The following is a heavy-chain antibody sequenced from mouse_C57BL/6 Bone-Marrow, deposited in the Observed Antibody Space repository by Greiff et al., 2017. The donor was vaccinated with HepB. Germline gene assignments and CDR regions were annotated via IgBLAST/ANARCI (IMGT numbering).Heavy chain of an antibody. D-gene: IGHD1-1*01. Sequence: VQLQQSGAELVKPGASVKISCKASGYAFRSYWMNWVKQRPGKGLEWIGQIYPGDGDTNYNGKFKGKATLTADKSSSTAYMQLSSLTSEDSAVYFCARWDYYGSSSAYWGQGTLVTVSA. CDR1: GYAFRSYW. CDR2: IYPGDGDT. V-gene: IGHV1-80*01. J-gene: IGHJ3*01. CDR3: ARWDYYGSSSAY.